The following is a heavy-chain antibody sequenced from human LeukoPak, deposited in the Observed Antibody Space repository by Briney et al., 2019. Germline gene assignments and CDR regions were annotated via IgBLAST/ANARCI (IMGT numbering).Heavy chain of an antibody. Sequence: ASVKVSCKASGGTFSSYAISWVRQAPGQGLEWMGRIIPIFGIANYAQKFQGRVTITADKSTSTAYMELSSLRSEDTAVYYCANLAARPNYYRGQGTLVTVTS. CDR3: ANLAARPNYY. J-gene: IGHJ4*02. D-gene: IGHD6-6*01. CDR2: IIPIFGIA. V-gene: IGHV1-69*04. CDR1: GGTFSSYA.